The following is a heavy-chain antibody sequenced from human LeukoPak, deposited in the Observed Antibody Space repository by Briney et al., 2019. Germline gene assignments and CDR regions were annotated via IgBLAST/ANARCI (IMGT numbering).Heavy chain of an antibody. Sequence: PGGSLRLSCAASGFTFSSYSMNWVRQAPGKGLEWVSSISSSSSYIYYADSVKGRFTISRDNAKNSLYLQMNSLRAEDTAVYYCARSAQLNYEVDYWGQGTLVTVSS. CDR2: ISSSSSYI. CDR3: ARSAQLNYEVDY. V-gene: IGHV3-21*01. J-gene: IGHJ4*02. D-gene: IGHD4-11*01. CDR1: GFTFSSYS.